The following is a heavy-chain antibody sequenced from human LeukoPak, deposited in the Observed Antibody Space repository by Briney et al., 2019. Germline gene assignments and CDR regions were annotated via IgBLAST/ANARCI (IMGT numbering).Heavy chain of an antibody. J-gene: IGHJ4*02. CDR2: IYTSGST. V-gene: IGHV4-61*02. CDR1: GGSISSGSYY. CDR3: ARHGGSHLFVY. Sequence: PSETLSLTCTVSGGSISSGSYYWSWIRQPAGKGLEWIGRIYTSGSTNYNPSLKSRVTISVDTSKNQFSLKLSSVTAADTAVYYCARHGGSHLFVYWGQGTPVTVSS. D-gene: IGHD1-26*01.